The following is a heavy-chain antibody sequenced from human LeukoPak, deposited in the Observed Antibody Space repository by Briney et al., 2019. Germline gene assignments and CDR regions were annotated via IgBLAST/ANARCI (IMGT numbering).Heavy chain of an antibody. CDR2: IIPIFGTA. CDR1: GGTFSSYA. Sequence: ASVMVSCKASGGTFSSYAISWVRQAPGQGLEWMGGIIPIFGTANYAQKFQGRVTITADESTSTAYMELSSLRSEDTAVYYCAKGFRTSYAFDIWGQGTMVTVSS. J-gene: IGHJ3*02. D-gene: IGHD1-14*01. V-gene: IGHV1-69*13. CDR3: AKGFRTSYAFDI.